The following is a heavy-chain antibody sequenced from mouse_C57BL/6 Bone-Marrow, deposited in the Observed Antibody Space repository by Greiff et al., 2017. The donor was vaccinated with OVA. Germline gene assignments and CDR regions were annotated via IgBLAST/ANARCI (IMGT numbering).Heavy chain of an antibody. CDR2: IYPGSGST. CDR1: GYTFTSYW. V-gene: IGHV1-55*01. CDR3: ARGGGGAAWFAY. J-gene: IGHJ3*01. Sequence: QVQLQQPGAELVKPGASVKMSCKASGYTFTSYWITWVKQRPGQGLEWIGDIYPGSGSTNYNEKFKSKATLTVDTSSSTAYMQLSSLTSEDSAVYYCARGGGGAAWFAYWGQGTLVTVSA.